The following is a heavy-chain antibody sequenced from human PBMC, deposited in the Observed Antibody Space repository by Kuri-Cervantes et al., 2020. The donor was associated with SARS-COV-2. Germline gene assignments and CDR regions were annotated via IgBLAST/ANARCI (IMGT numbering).Heavy chain of an antibody. D-gene: IGHD1-1*01. V-gene: IGHV3-21*01. J-gene: IGHJ6*03. CDR2: ISSSSSYI. CDR1: GFTFSSYS. CDR3: ARDGKNWNQNPYYYYYYMDV. Sequence: GESLKISCAASGFTFSSYSMNWVHQAPGKGLEWVSSISSSSSYIYYADSVKGRFTISRDNAKNSLYLQMNSLRAEDTAVYYCARDGKNWNQNPYYYYYYMDVWGKGTTVTVSS.